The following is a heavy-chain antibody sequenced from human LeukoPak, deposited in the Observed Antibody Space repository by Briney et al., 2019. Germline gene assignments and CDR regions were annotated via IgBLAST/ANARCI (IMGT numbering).Heavy chain of an antibody. Sequence: SETLSLTCTVSGGSISSYYWSWIRQPPGKGLEWIGYIYYSGSTNYNPSLKSRVTISVDTSKNQFSLKLSSVTAADTAVYYCARRDEILTGSAAFGIWGQGTMVTVSS. D-gene: IGHD3-9*01. CDR3: ARRDEILTGSAAFGI. CDR1: GGSISSYY. V-gene: IGHV4-59*08. J-gene: IGHJ3*02. CDR2: IYYSGST.